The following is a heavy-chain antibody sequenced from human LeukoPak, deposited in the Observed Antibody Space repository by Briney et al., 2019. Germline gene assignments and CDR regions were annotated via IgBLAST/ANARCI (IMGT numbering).Heavy chain of an antibody. V-gene: IGHV3-7*01. Sequence: GGSLRLSCAASGFTLSNHWMTWVRQVPGRGPEWVANIKQDGSEKYYVDSVKGRFTISRDNAKNSLYLQMNSLRVEDTAVYYCARGATHDYWGQGTLVTVSS. D-gene: IGHD1-26*01. CDR2: IKQDGSEK. CDR1: GFTLSNHW. J-gene: IGHJ4*02. CDR3: ARGATHDY.